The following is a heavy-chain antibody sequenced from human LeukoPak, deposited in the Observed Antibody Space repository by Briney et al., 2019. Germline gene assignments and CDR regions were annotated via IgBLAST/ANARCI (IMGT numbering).Heavy chain of an antibody. V-gene: IGHV1-69*13. CDR2: IIPIFGTA. D-gene: IGHD3-10*01. J-gene: IGHJ4*02. CDR1: GGTFSSYT. CDR3: ASASHITMLRGANDY. Sequence: GASVNVSCTASGGTFSSYTFSWVRQAPGQGLEWMGGIIPIFGTANYAQKFQGRVTITADESTSTAYMELSSLRSEDTAVYYCASASHITMLRGANDYWGQGTLVTVSS.